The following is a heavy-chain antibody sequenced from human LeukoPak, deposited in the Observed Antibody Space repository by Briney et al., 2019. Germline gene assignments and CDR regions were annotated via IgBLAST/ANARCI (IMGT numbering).Heavy chain of an antibody. CDR3: ARGSKWLRLRMIVGTVFDY. CDR1: GDSVSSNSAA. D-gene: IGHD5-12*01. J-gene: IGHJ4*02. CDR2: TYYRSKWFD. Sequence: SQTLSLTCAISGDSVSSNSAAWNWIRQSPSRGLEWLGRTYYRSKWFDDYAVSVKSRITIKSDTSKNQFSLQLISVTAADTAVYYCARGSKWLRLRMIVGTVFDYWGQGTLVTVSS. V-gene: IGHV6-1*01.